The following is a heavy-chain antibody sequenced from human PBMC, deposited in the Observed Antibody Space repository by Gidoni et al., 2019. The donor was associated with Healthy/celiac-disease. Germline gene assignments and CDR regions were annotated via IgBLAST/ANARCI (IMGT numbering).Heavy chain of an antibody. D-gene: IGHD3-22*01. V-gene: IGHV4-59*01. Sequence: QVQLQESGPGLVKPSETLSLTCTVPGGSISRYYWSWIRQPPGQGLEWIGYIYYSGSTNYNPSLKSRVTISVDTSKNQFPLKLSSVTAADTAVYYCARGLFYDSSGYYYDYWGQGTLVTVSS. CDR2: IYYSGST. CDR1: GGSISRYY. CDR3: ARGLFYDSSGYYYDY. J-gene: IGHJ4*02.